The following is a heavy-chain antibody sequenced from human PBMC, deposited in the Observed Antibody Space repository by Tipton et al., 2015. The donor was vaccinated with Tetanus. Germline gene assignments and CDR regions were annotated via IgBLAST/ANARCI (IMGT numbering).Heavy chain of an antibody. CDR1: GGSISSGGYS. CDR3: ARASYCSGGSCYHAFDI. V-gene: IGHV4-30-2*01. CDR2: IYHSGST. D-gene: IGHD2-15*01. J-gene: IGHJ3*02. Sequence: TLSLTCAVSGGSISSGGYSWSWIRQPPGKGLEWIGYIYHSGSTYYNPSLKSRVPISVDRSKNQFSLKLSSVTAADTAVYYCARASYCSGGSCYHAFDIWGQGTMVTVSS.